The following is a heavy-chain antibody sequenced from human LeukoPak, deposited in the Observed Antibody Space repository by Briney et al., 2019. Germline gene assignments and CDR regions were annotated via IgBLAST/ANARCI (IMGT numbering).Heavy chain of an antibody. CDR1: GFIFSRYG. V-gene: IGHV3-33*01. J-gene: IGHJ4*02. CDR2: IWYDGTNE. CDR3: ARVPYCSGGRCSSWIDH. D-gene: IGHD2-15*01. Sequence: GRSLRLSCAASGFIFSRYGMHWIRQAPGKGLEWVALIWYDGTNEYYTDSVKGRFTISRANSKNTLYLQMNSLRAEDMALYYCARVPYCSGGRCSSWIDHWGQGTLVTVSS.